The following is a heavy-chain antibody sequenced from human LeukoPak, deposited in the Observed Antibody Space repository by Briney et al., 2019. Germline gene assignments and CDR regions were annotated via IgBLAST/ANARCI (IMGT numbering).Heavy chain of an antibody. D-gene: IGHD3-22*01. J-gene: IGHJ4*02. Sequence: ASVKVSCKASGGTFSSYAISWVRQAPGQGLEWMGGIIPIFGTANYAQKFQGRVTITADESTSTAYMELSSLRSEDTAVYYCARDGPPITMIVVVGLNFDYWGQGTLVTVSS. V-gene: IGHV1-69*13. CDR2: IIPIFGTA. CDR3: ARDGPPITMIVVVGLNFDY. CDR1: GGTFSSYA.